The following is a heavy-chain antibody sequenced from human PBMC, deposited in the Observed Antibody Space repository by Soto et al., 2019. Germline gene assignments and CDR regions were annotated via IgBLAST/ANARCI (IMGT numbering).Heavy chain of an antibody. Sequence: QVQLVESGGGVIQPGRSLRLSCGASGFTLSNFGVHWVRQAPGKGPEWVGAISSDGKTESYGASVRGRFTVSRDNSHNRVFLQMNRLRSDDTGVYDCAQGHVGVIHSGFDIWGQGTMVTVSS. CDR2: ISSDGKTE. V-gene: IGHV3-30*18. CDR1: GFTLSNFG. CDR3: AQGHVGVIHSGFDI. D-gene: IGHD1-1*01. J-gene: IGHJ3*02.